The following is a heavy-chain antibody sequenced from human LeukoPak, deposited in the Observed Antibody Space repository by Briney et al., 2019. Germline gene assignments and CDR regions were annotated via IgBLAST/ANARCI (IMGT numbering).Heavy chain of an antibody. D-gene: IGHD6-19*01. J-gene: IGHJ4*02. CDR2: ISSSSSYI. V-gene: IGHV3-21*01. CDR1: GFTFSSYS. CDR3: AREGVAVAATDY. Sequence: GGSLRLSCAASGFTFSSYSMNWVRQAPGKGLEWVSSISSSSSYIYYTDSVKGRFTISRDNAKNSLYLQMNSLRAEDTAVYYCAREGVAVAATDYWGQGTLVTVSS.